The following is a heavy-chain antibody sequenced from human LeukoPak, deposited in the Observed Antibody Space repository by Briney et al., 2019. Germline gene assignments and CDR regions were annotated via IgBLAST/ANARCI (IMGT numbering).Heavy chain of an antibody. V-gene: IGHV4-39*07. CDR2: VYYRGNT. D-gene: IGHD6-6*01. CDR1: GGSISSSTYY. Sequence: SETLSLTCTVSGGSISSSTYYWVWIRQPPGKGLEWIGSVYYRGNTYYNPSLKSRLTISVDTSKNQFSLKLSPVTAADTAVYYCARDSATAARSLDYWGQGTLVTVSS. CDR3: ARDSATAARSLDY. J-gene: IGHJ4*02.